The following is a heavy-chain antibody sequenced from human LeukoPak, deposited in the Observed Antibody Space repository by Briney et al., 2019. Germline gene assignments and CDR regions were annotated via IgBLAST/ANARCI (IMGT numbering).Heavy chain of an antibody. CDR1: VCTFSSYA. J-gene: IGHJ4*02. CDR2: ISGRGGST. D-gene: IGHD3-22*01. CDR3: AKDLVSSYASSGSILFDY. Sequence: PGGSLTLSRAASVCTFSSYAMSWVRQAPGKGLEWVSAISGRGGSTYYADSVKGRFTISRENSQNLVYLQINSLRAEDTAVYSCAKDLVSSYASSGSILFDYWAQGTLVTVSS. V-gene: IGHV3-23*01.